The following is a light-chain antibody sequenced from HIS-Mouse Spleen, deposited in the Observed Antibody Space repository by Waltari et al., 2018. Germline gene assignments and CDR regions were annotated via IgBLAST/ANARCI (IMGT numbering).Light chain of an antibody. V-gene: IGLV2-23*01. J-gene: IGLJ3*02. CDR1: TSAVGSYNL. Sequence: QSALTQPASVSGSPGQSITISCTGTTSAVGSYNLVYLYQQHPGKAPKLMIYEGSTRPSGVSNRFSGSKSGNTASLTISGLQAEDEADYYCCSYAGSSTWVFGGGTKLTVL. CDR3: CSYAGSSTWV. CDR2: EGS.